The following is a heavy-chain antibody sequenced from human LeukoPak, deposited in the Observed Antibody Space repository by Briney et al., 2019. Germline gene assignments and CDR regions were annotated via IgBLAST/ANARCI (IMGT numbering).Heavy chain of an antibody. V-gene: IGHV1-2*02. CDR1: GYTFTGYY. CDR2: INPNSGVT. CDR3: AGAAAGTDYYYYMDV. Sequence: ASVKVSCKASGYTFTGYYIYWVRQAPGQGLEWMGWINPNSGVTNYAQKFQGRVTMTRDMSTSTVYMELSSLRSEDTAVYYCAGAAAGTDYYYYMDVWGKGTTVTVSS. D-gene: IGHD6-13*01. J-gene: IGHJ6*03.